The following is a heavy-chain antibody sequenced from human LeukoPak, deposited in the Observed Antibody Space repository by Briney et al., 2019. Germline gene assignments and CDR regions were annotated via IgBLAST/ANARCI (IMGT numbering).Heavy chain of an antibody. Sequence: GGSLRLSCTGSGLTLRNYEMSWVRQAPGKGLEWVSHISTDGSTVRLADSVEGRFTVSRDNAKNSLFLQMNSLRAEDTAVYFCERDASVPGDKIDIWGQGTMVTVSS. V-gene: IGHV3-48*03. CDR2: ISTDGSTV. D-gene: IGHD2-2*01. J-gene: IGHJ3*02. CDR3: ERDASVPGDKIDI. CDR1: GLTLRNYE.